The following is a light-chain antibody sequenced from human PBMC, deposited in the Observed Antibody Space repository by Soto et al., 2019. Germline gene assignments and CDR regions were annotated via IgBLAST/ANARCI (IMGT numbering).Light chain of an antibody. V-gene: IGLV2-14*01. Sequence: QSVLTQPPSASGSPGQSVTISCTGTSSDIGGYNSVSWYQQHPGKAPRLMIYEVSNRPSGVSNRFSGSKSGNTASLTISGLQAEDEADYFCSSYTSSSTPVVFGGGTQLTVL. CDR2: EVS. CDR3: SSYTSSSTPVV. J-gene: IGLJ2*01. CDR1: SSDIGGYNS.